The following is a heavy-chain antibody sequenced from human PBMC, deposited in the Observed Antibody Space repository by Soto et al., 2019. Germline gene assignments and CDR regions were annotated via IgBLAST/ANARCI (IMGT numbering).Heavy chain of an antibody. V-gene: IGHV1-18*01. Sequence: ASVKVSCKASGYTFTSYGISWVRQAPGQGLEWMGWISAYNGNTNYAQKLQGRVTMTTDTSTSTAYMELRSLRSDDTAVYYCARLARDYDFWSGYYSHYYYGMDVWGQAPTVTVSS. CDR1: GYTFTSYG. D-gene: IGHD3-3*01. CDR3: ARLARDYDFWSGYYSHYYYGMDV. CDR2: ISAYNGNT. J-gene: IGHJ6*02.